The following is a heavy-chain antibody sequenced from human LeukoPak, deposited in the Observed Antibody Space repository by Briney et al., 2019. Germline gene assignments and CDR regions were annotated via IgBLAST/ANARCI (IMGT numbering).Heavy chain of an antibody. CDR3: ARGGDFWSGYYTGHTDY. D-gene: IGHD3-3*01. Sequence: GESLKISCKGSGYSFTSYWIGWVRQLPGKGLEWMGIIYPGDSDTRYSPSFQGQVAISADKSISTAYLQWSSLKASDTAMYYCARGGDFWSGYYTGHTDYWGQGTLVTVSS. CDR1: GYSFTSYW. V-gene: IGHV5-51*01. J-gene: IGHJ4*02. CDR2: IYPGDSDT.